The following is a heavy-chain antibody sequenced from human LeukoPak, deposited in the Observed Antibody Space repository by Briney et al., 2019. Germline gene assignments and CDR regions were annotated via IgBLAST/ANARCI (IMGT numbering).Heavy chain of an antibody. CDR2: ISSSGSTK. D-gene: IGHD1-26*01. J-gene: IGHJ4*02. Sequence: GGSLRLSCAASGFTFSSYEMNWVRQAPGKGLEWVSSISSSGSTKYYADSLKGRFTISRDNAKNSLYLQMNSLRAEDTAVYYCARSIVGATSDFFDYWGQGTLVTVSS. CDR3: ARSIVGATSDFFDY. CDR1: GFTFSSYE. V-gene: IGHV3-48*03.